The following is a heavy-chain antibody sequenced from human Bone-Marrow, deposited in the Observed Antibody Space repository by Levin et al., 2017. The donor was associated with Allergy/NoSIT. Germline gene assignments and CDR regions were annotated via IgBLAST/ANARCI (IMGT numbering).Heavy chain of an antibody. CDR1: GFTFDDYA. D-gene: IGHD5-24*01. J-gene: IGHJ3*02. Sequence: PGGSLRLSCAASGFTFDDYAMHWVRQAPGKGLEWVSGISWNSGRIGYADSVKGRFTISRDNAKNSLYLQMNSLRAEDTALYYCAKDSSNSVEGAFDIWGQGTMVTVSS. V-gene: IGHV3-9*01. CDR2: ISWNSGRI. CDR3: AKDSSNSVEGAFDI.